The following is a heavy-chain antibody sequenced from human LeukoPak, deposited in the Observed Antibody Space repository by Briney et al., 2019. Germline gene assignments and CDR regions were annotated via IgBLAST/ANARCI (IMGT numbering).Heavy chain of an antibody. CDR3: ARGLMHSRTSYDY. J-gene: IGHJ4*02. CDR2: MDPNRGTT. Sequence: ASVKVSCKASGCPFSTSEINWVRKAAGQGLQWMGWMDPNRGTTGYAQKFQGRVAMTKNTSISTAYMELSSLRPDDTAVYYCARGLMHSRTSYDYWGQGTLVTVSS. D-gene: IGHD6-13*01. V-gene: IGHV1-8*02. CDR1: GCPFSTSE.